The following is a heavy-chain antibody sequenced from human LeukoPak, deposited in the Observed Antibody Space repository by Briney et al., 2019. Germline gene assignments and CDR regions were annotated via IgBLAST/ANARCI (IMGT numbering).Heavy chain of an antibody. V-gene: IGHV3-64D*09. Sequence: GGSLRLSCSASGSTFSSYGMHWVRQAPGKGLEYVSGISNKGGSTYYADSVKGRFTISRDNSKNTLHLQMSSLRADDTAVYYCVKSGTWADFDSWGQGTLVTVSS. J-gene: IGHJ4*02. CDR1: GSTFSSYG. CDR3: VKSGTWADFDS. D-gene: IGHD1-26*01. CDR2: ISNKGGST.